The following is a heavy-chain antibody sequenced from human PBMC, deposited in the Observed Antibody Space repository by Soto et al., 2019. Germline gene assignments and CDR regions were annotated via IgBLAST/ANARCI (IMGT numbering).Heavy chain of an antibody. CDR2: ISHDGSNK. Sequence: GRYPEICCAVAGFTFISYGMQWVRQAPGKGLEWVAVISHDGSNKYYADSVKGRFTISRDNSKNTLYLQMNGLRDEDTAVYYCAKVMPPLSSNHFFAYWGQGT. D-gene: IGHD1-26*01. CDR1: GFTFISYG. V-gene: IGHV3-30*18. J-gene: IGHJ4*02. CDR3: AKVMPPLSSNHFFAY.